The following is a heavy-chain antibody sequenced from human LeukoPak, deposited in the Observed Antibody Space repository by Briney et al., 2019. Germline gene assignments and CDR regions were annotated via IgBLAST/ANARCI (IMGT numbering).Heavy chain of an antibody. D-gene: IGHD1-26*01. CDR1: GGTFSSYA. CDR2: IIPIFGSA. V-gene: IGHV1-69*13. CDR3: ARGVQELQRSWFDP. J-gene: IGHJ5*02. Sequence: SVKVSCKASGGTFSSYAISWVRQAPGQGLEWMGGIIPIFGSANYAQKFQGRVTITADESTSTAYMELSSLRSEDTAVYYCARGVQELQRSWFDPWGQGTLVTVSS.